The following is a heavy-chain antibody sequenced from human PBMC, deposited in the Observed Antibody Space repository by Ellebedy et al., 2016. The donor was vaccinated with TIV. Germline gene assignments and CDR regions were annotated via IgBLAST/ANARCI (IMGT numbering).Heavy chain of an antibody. CDR1: GFTFSDSH. CDR3: ARQTDSCHDY. Sequence: GESLKISCAASGFTFSDSHMHWVRKASGKGLEWVGHIRSKAHSYATAYAASVNGRFTISRDDSKNMAYLQMNSLKTEDTAVYYCARQTDSCHDYWGQGTLVTVSS. D-gene: IGHD2-2*01. V-gene: IGHV3-73*01. J-gene: IGHJ4*02. CDR2: IRSKAHSYAT.